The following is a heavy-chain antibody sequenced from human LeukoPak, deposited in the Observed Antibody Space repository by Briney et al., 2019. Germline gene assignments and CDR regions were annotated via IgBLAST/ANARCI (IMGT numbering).Heavy chain of an antibody. CDR1: GYTFTYYY. J-gene: IGHJ4*02. V-gene: IGHV1-2*02. CDR3: AIGSQGGGSSGHYSFDY. CDR2: INPSSGGT. Sequence: ASVKDSCKASGYTFTYYYIHWVRQAPGQGLEWMGWINPSSGGTNCAQKFQGRVTMTRDTSISTAYMELSRLRSDDTAVYYCAIGSQGGGSSGHYSFDYWGQGTLVTASS. D-gene: IGHD3-22*01.